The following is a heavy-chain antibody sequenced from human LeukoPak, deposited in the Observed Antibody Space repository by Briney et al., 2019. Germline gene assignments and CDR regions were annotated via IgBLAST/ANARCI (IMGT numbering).Heavy chain of an antibody. V-gene: IGHV3-23*01. J-gene: IGHJ4*02. D-gene: IGHD6-13*01. CDR2: ISSSGGST. CDR3: AKRWGSSWTYFDY. Sequence: GGSLRLSCAVSGFSFSTYSMTWVRQAPGKGLEWVSTISSSGGSTYYADSVKGRLTISRDNSKNTLYLQMNSLRAEDTAVYYCAKRWGSSWTYFDYWGQGTLVTVSS. CDR1: GFSFSTYS.